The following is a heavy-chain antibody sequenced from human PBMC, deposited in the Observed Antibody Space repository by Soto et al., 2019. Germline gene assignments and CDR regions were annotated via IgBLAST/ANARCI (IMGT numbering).Heavy chain of an antibody. D-gene: IGHD3-3*01. V-gene: IGHV3-49*03. CDR1: GFPFGDYA. J-gene: IGHJ4*02. CDR2: IRSTPDGGTT. Sequence: EVQLVESGGGLVQPGRSLRLPCTASGFPFGDYAMSWIRQAPGKGLEWVGFIRSTPDGGTTEYAASVRGRFSISRDDPKRIVYLQMNSLKTENTALYYCPRLPVRSLWMGYSFHYWGQGTLVTVSS. CDR3: PRLPVRSLWMGYSFHY.